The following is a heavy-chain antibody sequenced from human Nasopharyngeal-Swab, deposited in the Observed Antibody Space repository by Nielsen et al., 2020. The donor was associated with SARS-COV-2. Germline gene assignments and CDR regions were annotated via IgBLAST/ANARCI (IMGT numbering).Heavy chain of an antibody. V-gene: IGHV4-39*07. D-gene: IGHD1-26*01. CDR1: GGSISSSSYY. CDR3: AGVIVGADYFDY. CDR2: IYYSGST. Sequence: SETLSLTCTVSGGSISSSSYYWGWIRQPPGKGLEWIGSIYYSGSTYYNPSLKSRVTISVDTSKNQFSLKLSSVTAADTAVYYCAGVIVGADYFDYWGQGTLVTVSS. J-gene: IGHJ4*02.